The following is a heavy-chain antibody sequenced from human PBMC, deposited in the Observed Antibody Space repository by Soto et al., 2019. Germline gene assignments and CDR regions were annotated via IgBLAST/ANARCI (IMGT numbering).Heavy chain of an antibody. Sequence: SETLSLTCTVSGDSISSYFWSWIRQPPGKGLEWIGYIYYSGSTNYNPSLKSRVTISVDTSKNQFSLKLTSVTAADTAVYYCARRVYGSGSYYKYHFDYWGQGSLVTVSS. CDR3: ARRVYGSGSYYKYHFDY. CDR1: GDSISSYF. CDR2: IYYSGST. V-gene: IGHV4-59*01. D-gene: IGHD3-10*01. J-gene: IGHJ4*02.